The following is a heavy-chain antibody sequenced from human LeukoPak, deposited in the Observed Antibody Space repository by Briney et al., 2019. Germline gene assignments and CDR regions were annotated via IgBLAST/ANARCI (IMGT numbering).Heavy chain of an antibody. V-gene: IGHV4-4*07. Sequence: SETLSLTCAVSGISISTYYWSWIRQPAGKGLEWIGRIYTSGNANYKPSLKSRLTISVDKSKNHLSLKLSSLTAADTAFYYCAGGPSGTAFDDWGHGTLVTVSS. CDR3: AGGPSGTAFDD. CDR2: IYTSGNA. CDR1: GISISTYY. D-gene: IGHD1-1*01. J-gene: IGHJ4*01.